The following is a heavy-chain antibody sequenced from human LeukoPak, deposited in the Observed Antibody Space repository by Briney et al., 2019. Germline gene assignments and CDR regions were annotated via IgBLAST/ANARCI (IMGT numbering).Heavy chain of an antibody. CDR1: GFTFSSYG. Sequence: GGSLRLSCAVAGFTFSSYGMHWVRQAPGKGLEWVAIISQDGSNQYYADSVKGRFTISRDNSKNTLWLQMNSLRVEDTAIYNCAKDGLAYSSSRYYFDYWGQGTLVTVSS. CDR2: ISQDGSNQ. J-gene: IGHJ4*02. D-gene: IGHD2-2*01. CDR3: AKDGLAYSSSRYYFDY. V-gene: IGHV3-30*18.